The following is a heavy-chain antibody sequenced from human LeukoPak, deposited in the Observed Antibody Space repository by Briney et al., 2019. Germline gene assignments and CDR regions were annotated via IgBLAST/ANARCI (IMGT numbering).Heavy chain of an antibody. D-gene: IGHD6-25*01. CDR1: GFTFSSYW. J-gene: IGHJ6*03. CDR3: ASGLFYMDV. Sequence: GSLRLSCAASGFTFSSYWMHWVRQAPGKGLVWIGSIYYSGSTYYNPSLKSRVTISVDTSKNQFSLKLSSVTAADTAVYYCASGLFYMDVWGKGTTVTVSS. V-gene: IGHV4-39*01. CDR2: IYYSGST.